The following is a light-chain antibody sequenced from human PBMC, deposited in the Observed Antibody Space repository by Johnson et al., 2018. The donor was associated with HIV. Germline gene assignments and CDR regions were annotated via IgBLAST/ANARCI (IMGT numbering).Light chain of an antibody. CDR1: SSNIGSNT. J-gene: IGLJ1*01. CDR2: RNN. V-gene: IGLV1-44*01. Sequence: QSVLTQPPSASGTPGQRVTISCSGSSSNIGSNTVNWYQQLPGTAPKLLIYRNNQRPSGVPDRFSGSKSGPSASLAISGLQAEDEADYYCAAWDDSLSAGGVFGTGTQVTVL. CDR3: AAWDDSLSAGGV.